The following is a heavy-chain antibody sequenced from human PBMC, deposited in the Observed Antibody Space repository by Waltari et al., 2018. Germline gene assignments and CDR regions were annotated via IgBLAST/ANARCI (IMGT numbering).Heavy chain of an antibody. CDR2: IYPGDSDT. V-gene: IGHV4-39*07. J-gene: IGHJ5*02. D-gene: IGHD2-15*01. CDR1: GGSIRSRRYY. CDR3: ARHPYCSGGSCSADYNWFDP. Sequence: QLQLQESGPGLVKPSEPLSLTCTVSGGSIRSRRYYWGGLRQPPGKGLGWIGSIYPGDSDTRYSPSFQGQVTISADKSISTAYLQWSSLKASDTAMYYCARHPYCSGGSCSADYNWFDPWGQGTLVTVSS.